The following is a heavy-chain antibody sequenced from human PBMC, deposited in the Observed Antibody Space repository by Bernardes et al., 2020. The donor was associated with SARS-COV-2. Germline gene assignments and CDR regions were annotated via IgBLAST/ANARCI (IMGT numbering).Heavy chain of an antibody. Sequence: GSLSLSCAASGFTFSRYSMNWVRPAPGKGLEWVSSISSSSSYIYYADSVKGRFTISRDNAKNSLYLQMNSLRAEDTAVYYCARDPDLIEISFRGVEYYFDYWGQGTLVTVSS. CDR3: ARDPDLIEISFRGVEYYFDY. CDR1: GFTFSRYS. D-gene: IGHD3-10*01. J-gene: IGHJ4*02. V-gene: IGHV3-21*01. CDR2: ISSSSSYI.